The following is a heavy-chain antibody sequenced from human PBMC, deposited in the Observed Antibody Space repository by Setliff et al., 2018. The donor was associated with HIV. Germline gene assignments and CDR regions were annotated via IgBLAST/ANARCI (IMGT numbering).Heavy chain of an antibody. CDR1: GGSISNYY. J-gene: IGHJ4*02. CDR2: VYHIGTT. D-gene: IGHD3-10*01. CDR3: ARDQAFGERFFDY. Sequence: SETLSLTCTVSGGSISNYYWSWIRQPPGRGLEWIGYVYHIGTTNYNASFNSRLTISIDTSRSQFSLRLSSVTAADTAIYYCARDQAFGERFFDYWGQGIPVTGLL. V-gene: IGHV4-59*01.